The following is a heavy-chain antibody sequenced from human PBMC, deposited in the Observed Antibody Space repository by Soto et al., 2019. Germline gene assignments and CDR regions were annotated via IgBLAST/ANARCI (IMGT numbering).Heavy chain of an antibody. D-gene: IGHD6-13*01. Sequence: GGSLRLSCAASGFTFRSFTMNWVRQAPGKGLEWVSTISSNSAYIYYTDALRGRFTISRDNAKNSLHLQMNSLRAEDTAVYYCTRGASRDSSARGWFDPWGPGTLVTAPQ. CDR1: GFTFRSFT. CDR3: TRGASRDSSARGWFDP. V-gene: IGHV3-21*01. CDR2: ISSNSAYI. J-gene: IGHJ5*02.